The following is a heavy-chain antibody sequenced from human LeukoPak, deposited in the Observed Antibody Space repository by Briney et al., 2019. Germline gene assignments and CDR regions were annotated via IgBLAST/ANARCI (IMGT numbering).Heavy chain of an antibody. Sequence: PGGSLRLSCAASRFTFSDYYMSWIRQAPGKGLEWVSYISGSGHTIYYADSVKGRFTISRDNAKNSLYLQMISLRAEDTAVYYCASGSGGSYYFDYWGQGTLVTFSS. V-gene: IGHV3-11*01. J-gene: IGHJ4*02. CDR3: ASGSGGSYYFDY. CDR1: RFTFSDYY. CDR2: ISGSGHTI. D-gene: IGHD2-15*01.